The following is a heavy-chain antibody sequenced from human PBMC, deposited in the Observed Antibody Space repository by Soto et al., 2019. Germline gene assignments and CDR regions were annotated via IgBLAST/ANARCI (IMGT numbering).Heavy chain of an antibody. Sequence: SETLSLTCTVSGGSISSYYWSWIRQPPGKGLEWIGYIYYSGSTNYNPSLKSRVTISVDTSKNQFSLKLSSVTAADTAVYYCARAHYSGPPAIDYWGQGTLVTVSS. V-gene: IGHV4-59*01. CDR3: ARAHYSGPPAIDY. D-gene: IGHD4-4*01. CDR1: GGSISSYY. J-gene: IGHJ4*02. CDR2: IYYSGST.